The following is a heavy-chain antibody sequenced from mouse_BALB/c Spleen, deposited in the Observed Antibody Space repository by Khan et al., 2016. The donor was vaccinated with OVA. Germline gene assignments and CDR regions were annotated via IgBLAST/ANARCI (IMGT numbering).Heavy chain of an antibody. CDR1: GYSITSDYA. D-gene: IGHD2-14*01. V-gene: IGHV3-2*02. Sequence: EVQLVESGLGLVKPSQSLSLTCTVTGYSITSDYAWNWIRQFPGNKLEWMGYISSTGSTSYNPSLKSRISITRATSKNQFFLQLKSVTTEDTASYYCARSLYYSYGYALDCWGRGTSVTVSS. J-gene: IGHJ4*01. CDR2: ISSTGST. CDR3: ARSLYYSYGYALDC.